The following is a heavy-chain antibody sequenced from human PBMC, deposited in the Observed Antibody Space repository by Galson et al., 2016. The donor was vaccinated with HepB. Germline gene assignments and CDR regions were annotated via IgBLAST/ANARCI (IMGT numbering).Heavy chain of an antibody. J-gene: IGHJ4*02. D-gene: IGHD6-13*01. V-gene: IGHV3-23*01. CDR3: ANLASPRGSSGWYDRFFEF. Sequence: SLRLSCAASRFTFSSFDMSWVRQPPGKGLEWLSSISGSGGSTYYADHVKGRFTISREHSENKLFLKMNSLRAEDPAVYYCANLASPRGSSGWYDRFFEFWGQGTLVTVSS. CDR2: ISGSGGST. CDR1: RFTFSSFD.